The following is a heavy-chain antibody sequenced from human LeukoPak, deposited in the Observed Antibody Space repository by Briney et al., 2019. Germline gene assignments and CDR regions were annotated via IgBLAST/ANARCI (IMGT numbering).Heavy chain of an antibody. CDR1: GFTFSSYA. CDR3: AGVYSSGWAYWYFDL. CDR2: VSGRGYNT. D-gene: IGHD6-19*01. Sequence: GGSLRLSCAASGFTFSSYAMSWARQAPGKGLEWVSAVSGRGYNTYYADSVKGRFTVSRDNSKNTVFLQMNSLRAEDTAVYYCAGVYSSGWAYWYFDLWGRGTLVTVSS. V-gene: IGHV3-23*01. J-gene: IGHJ2*01.